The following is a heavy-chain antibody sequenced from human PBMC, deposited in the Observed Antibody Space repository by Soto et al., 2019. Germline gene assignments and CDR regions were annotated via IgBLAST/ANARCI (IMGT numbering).Heavy chain of an antibody. CDR2: IYYSGST. V-gene: IGHV4-39*01. Sequence: QLQLQESGPGLVKPSETLSLTCTVSGGSISSSSYYWGWIRQPPGKGLEWIGSIYYSGSTYYNPSIKSRVTISVDTSKNQFSLRLGSVTAADTAVYYCARLGVVVTRTVDYWGQGTLVTVSS. CDR1: GGSISSSSYY. J-gene: IGHJ4*02. CDR3: ARLGVVVTRTVDY. D-gene: IGHD3-22*01.